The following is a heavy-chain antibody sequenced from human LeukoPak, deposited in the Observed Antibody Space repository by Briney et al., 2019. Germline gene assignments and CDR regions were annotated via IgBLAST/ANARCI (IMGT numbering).Heavy chain of an antibody. J-gene: IGHJ4*02. CDR1: GYTFTTYY. Sequence: ASVKVSCKASGYTFTTYYIHWVRQAPGQGLEWMGFINPSGGSTSYAQKFQGRVTMTRDTSTSTVYMELSSLRSEDTGVYYCARNVASGLDYWGQGTLVIVSS. CDR2: INPSGGST. V-gene: IGHV1-46*03. CDR3: ARNVASGLDY. D-gene: IGHD3-10*01.